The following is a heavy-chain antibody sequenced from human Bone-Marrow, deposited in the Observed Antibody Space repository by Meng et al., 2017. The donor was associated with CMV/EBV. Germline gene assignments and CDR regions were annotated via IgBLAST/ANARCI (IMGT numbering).Heavy chain of an antibody. CDR1: GYTFTSYD. V-gene: IGHV1-8*01. J-gene: IGHJ6*02. CDR2: MNPNSGNT. D-gene: IGHD3-10*01. CDR3: ARVIAYYGSGPHLYYYYGMDV. Sequence: ASVKVSCKASGYTFTSYDINWVRQATGQGLEWMGWMNPNSGNTGYAQKFQGRVTMTRNTSISTAYMELSSLRSEDTAVYYCARVIAYYGSGPHLYYYYGMDVWGQGTTVTVSS.